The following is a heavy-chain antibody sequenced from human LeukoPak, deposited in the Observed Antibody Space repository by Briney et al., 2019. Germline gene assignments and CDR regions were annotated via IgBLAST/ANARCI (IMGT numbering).Heavy chain of an antibody. CDR3: AINPVAGTFDY. CDR2: ISSSGTTI. D-gene: IGHD6-19*01. CDR1: GFSFNTYE. Sequence: GGSLRLSCAASGFSFNTYEMSWVRQAPGKGLEWVSYISSSGTTIYYADSVKGRFTISRDNAKNSVFLQMNSLRVEDTAVYYCAINPVAGTFDYWGQGTLVTVSS. J-gene: IGHJ4*02. V-gene: IGHV3-48*03.